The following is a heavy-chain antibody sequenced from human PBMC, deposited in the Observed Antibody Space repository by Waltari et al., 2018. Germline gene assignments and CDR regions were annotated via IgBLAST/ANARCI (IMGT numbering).Heavy chain of an antibody. CDR2: SRSRTKGDAT. CDR1: GLIFSDYA. V-gene: IGHV3-73*01. J-gene: IGHJ4*02. D-gene: IGHD7-27*01. Sequence: EVQLVESGGALVQPGGSRNLSCAASGLIFSDYAMPWVRQASGKGLEWVGRSRSRTKGDATAYAESVQGRFTISRDDSKNTAYLEMNSLKTDDTAVYYCIRPFEMGIDWGQGTLVTVSS. CDR3: IRPFEMGID.